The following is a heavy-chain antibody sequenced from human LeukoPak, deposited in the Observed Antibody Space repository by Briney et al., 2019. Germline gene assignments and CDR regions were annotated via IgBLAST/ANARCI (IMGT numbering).Heavy chain of an antibody. CDR1: GGSIRTNTNSWGWNSSNY. J-gene: IGHJ3*02. CDR3: ARQRDTASVGAFDI. CDR2: IHYSGTT. V-gene: IGHV4-39*01. Sequence: SETLSLTCTVSGGSIRTNTNSWGWNSSNYWGWIRQPPGKGLEWNGSIHYSGTTYYHPSLQSRLTISVDASKNQFSLKVTSVTATDTALYYCARQRDTASVGAFDIWGQGTMVTVSS. D-gene: IGHD5-18*01.